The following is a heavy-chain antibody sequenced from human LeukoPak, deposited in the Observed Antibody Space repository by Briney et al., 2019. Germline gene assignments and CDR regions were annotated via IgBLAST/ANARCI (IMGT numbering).Heavy chain of an antibody. CDR1: GGSISSGSYY. V-gene: IGHV4-61*02. Sequence: SQTLSLTCTVSGGSISSGSYYWSWIRQPAGKGLEWIGRIYTSGSTNYNPSLKSRVTISVDTSKNQFSLKLSSVTAADTAVYYCARGLADIAAAGSYYFDYWGQGTLVTVSS. J-gene: IGHJ4*02. CDR3: ARGLADIAAAGSYYFDY. D-gene: IGHD6-13*01. CDR2: IYTSGST.